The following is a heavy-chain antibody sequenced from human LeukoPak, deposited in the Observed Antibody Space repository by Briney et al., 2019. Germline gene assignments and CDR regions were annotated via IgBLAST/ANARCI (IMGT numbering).Heavy chain of an antibody. D-gene: IGHD6-13*01. CDR1: GFTFSSYA. CDR3: ARGEPAGGYTTSWYGFDY. J-gene: IGHJ4*02. Sequence: PGGSLRLSCAASGFTFSSYAMHWVRQAPGTGLEYVSAISTNGGNTYYANSVKGRFTISRDNSKNTLYLQMGSLRAEDMAVYYCARGEPAGGYTTSWYGFDYWGQGTLVTVSS. CDR2: ISTNGGNT. V-gene: IGHV3-64*01.